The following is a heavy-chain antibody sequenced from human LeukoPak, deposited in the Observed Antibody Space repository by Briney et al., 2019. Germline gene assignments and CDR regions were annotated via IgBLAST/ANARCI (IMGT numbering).Heavy chain of an antibody. CDR2: IYSGGST. Sequence: GGSLRLSCAASGFTFSNYAMYWVRQAPGKGLEWVSVIYSGGSTYYADSVKGRFTISRDNSKNTLYLQMNSLRAEDTAVYYCARDSSGWYYFDYWGQGTLVTVSS. D-gene: IGHD6-19*01. CDR3: ARDSSGWYYFDY. V-gene: IGHV3-53*01. CDR1: GFTFSNYA. J-gene: IGHJ4*02.